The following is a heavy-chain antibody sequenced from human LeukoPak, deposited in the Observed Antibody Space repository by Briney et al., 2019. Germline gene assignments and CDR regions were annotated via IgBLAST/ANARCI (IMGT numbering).Heavy chain of an antibody. CDR3: ARDRRSSSWYDYYYYYMDV. CDR2: INPNSGGT. D-gene: IGHD6-13*01. J-gene: IGHJ6*03. Sequence: ASVKVSCKASGYTFTGYYMHWVRQAPGQGLEWMGWINPNSGGTNYAQKFQGRVTMTRDTSISTAYMELSRLRSDDTAVYYCARDRRSSSWYDYYYYYMDVWGKGTTVTISS. V-gene: IGHV1-2*02. CDR1: GYTFTGYY.